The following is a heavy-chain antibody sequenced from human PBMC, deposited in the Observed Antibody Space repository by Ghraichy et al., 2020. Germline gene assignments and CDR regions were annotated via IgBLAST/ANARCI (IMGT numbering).Heavy chain of an antibody. CDR2: IYTSGST. CDR3: ARDGPGYRGSG. V-gene: IGHV4-61*02. D-gene: IGHD5-18*01. J-gene: IGHJ4*02. CDR1: GGSISSGSYY. Sequence: SETLSLTCTVSGGSISSGSYYWSWIRQPAGKGLEWIGRIYTSGSTNYNPSLKSRVTISVDTSKNQFSLKLSSVTAADTAVYYCARDGPGYRGSGWGQGTLVTVSS.